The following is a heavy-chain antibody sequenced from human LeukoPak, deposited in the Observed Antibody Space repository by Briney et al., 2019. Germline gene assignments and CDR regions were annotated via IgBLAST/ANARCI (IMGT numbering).Heavy chain of an antibody. D-gene: IGHD6-13*01. J-gene: IGHJ6*02. CDR3: ARVAAAGTYVYYYYGMDV. Sequence: SEALSLTCAVSGGSISSSKWWSWVRQPPWQGLEWIEESYHSGSTNYNPSLKSRVTISVDKSKNQFSLKLSSVTAADTAVYYCARVAAAGTYVYYYYGMDVWGQGTTVTVSS. CDR2: SYHSGST. V-gene: IGHV4-4*02. CDR1: GGSISSSKW.